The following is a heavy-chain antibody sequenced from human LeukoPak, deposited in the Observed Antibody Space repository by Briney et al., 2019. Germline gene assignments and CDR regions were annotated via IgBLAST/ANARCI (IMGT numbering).Heavy chain of an antibody. Sequence: IPSETLSLTCTVSGGSISSGGYYWSWLRQHPGKGLEWIGYIYYSGSTYYNPSLKSRVTISVDTSKNQFSLKLSSVTAADTAVYYCARNLRLGEPRIDYWGQGTLVTVSS. CDR3: ARNLRLGEPRIDY. CDR1: GGSISSGGYY. CDR2: IYYSGST. J-gene: IGHJ4*02. D-gene: IGHD3-16*01. V-gene: IGHV4-31*03.